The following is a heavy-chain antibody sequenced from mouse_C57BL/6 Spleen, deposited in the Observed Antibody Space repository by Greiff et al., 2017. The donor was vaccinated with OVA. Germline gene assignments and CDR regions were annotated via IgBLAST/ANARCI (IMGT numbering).Heavy chain of an antibody. Sequence: EVQLQQSGPELVKPGASVKISCKASGYTFTDYYMNWVKQSHGKSLEWIGDINPNNGGTSYNQKFKGKATLTVDKSSSTAYMELRSLTSENSAVYYCASSGAYYSTYAYARDYGGPEASVTVAS. CDR3: ASSGAYYSTYAYARDY. D-gene: IGHD2-5*01. V-gene: IGHV1-26*01. CDR2: INPNNGGT. CDR1: GYTFTDYY. J-gene: IGHJ4*01.